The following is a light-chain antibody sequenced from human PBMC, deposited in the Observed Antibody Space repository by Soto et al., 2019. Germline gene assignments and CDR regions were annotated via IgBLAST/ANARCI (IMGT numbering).Light chain of an antibody. J-gene: IGLJ3*02. CDR1: STDIGGYNY. CDR3: CSYAGSYSNWV. V-gene: IGLV2-11*01. CDR2: DVT. Sequence: QSALTQPRSVSGSPGQSVTISCTGTSTDIGGYNYLSWYQHHPGKAPKLIIYDVTKRPSGVPDRFSGSKSGNTASLTISGLQAEDEADYYCCSYAGSYSNWVFGGGTKVTVL.